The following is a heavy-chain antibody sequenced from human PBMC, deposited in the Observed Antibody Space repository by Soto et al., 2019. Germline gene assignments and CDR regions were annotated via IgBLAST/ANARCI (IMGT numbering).Heavy chain of an antibody. CDR1: GGSISSGGYY. J-gene: IGHJ4*02. CDR2: IYYSGST. V-gene: IGHV4-31*03. CDR3: AREDTWTGGFES. Sequence: PSETLSLTCTVSGGSISSGGYYWSWIRQHPGKGLEWIGYIYYSGSTYYNPSLKSRVTISVDTSKNQFSLKLSSVTAADTAVYYCAREDTWTGGFESWGQGTLVTVSS. D-gene: IGHD1-1*01.